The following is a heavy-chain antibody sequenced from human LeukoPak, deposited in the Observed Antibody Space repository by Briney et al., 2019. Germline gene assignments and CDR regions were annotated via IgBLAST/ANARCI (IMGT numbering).Heavy chain of an antibody. CDR2: IDPNSGAT. J-gene: IGHJ4*02. Sequence: GASVKVSCKASGYTFTGYFMHWVRQAPGQGLDWMGWIDPNSGATNYAQKFQGRVTMTRDTSISTAYMELGRLTSDDTAVYYCARDVSPDSSGNPDYWGQGTLVTVSS. CDR3: ARDVSPDSSGNPDY. CDR1: GYTFTGYF. D-gene: IGHD3-22*01. V-gene: IGHV1-2*02.